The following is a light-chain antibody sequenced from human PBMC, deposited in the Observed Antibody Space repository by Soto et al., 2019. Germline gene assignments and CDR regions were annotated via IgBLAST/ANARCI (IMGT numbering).Light chain of an antibody. Sequence: DIQMTQSPSSLSASIGDGVTITCRASQSINTYLNWYQQKPGKAPKLLISAASNLQSGVPSRFRGSGSVTDFTLTISSLQTEDVATYYCQQSFSTLLITFGQGTRLEIK. J-gene: IGKJ5*01. CDR1: QSINTY. V-gene: IGKV1-39*01. CDR3: QQSFSTLLIT. CDR2: AAS.